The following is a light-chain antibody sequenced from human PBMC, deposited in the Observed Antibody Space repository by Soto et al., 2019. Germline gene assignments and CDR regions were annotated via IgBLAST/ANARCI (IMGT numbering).Light chain of an antibody. J-gene: IGLJ3*02. CDR3: AAWYDRLNGWV. V-gene: IGLV1-44*01. CDR2: GND. CDR1: SSNFGGNT. Sequence: QSVLTQPPSASGTPGQRVIISCSGSSSNFGGNTANWYQQFPGTAPKVLIYGNDQRPSGVPDRFSGSKSGTSASLAISGLQFEDEADYYCAAWYDRLNGWVFGGGTKVTVL.